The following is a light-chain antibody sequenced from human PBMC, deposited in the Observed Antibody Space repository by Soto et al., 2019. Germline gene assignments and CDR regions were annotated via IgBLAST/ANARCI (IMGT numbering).Light chain of an antibody. CDR1: SGDVGGYKF. Sequence: QSVLTQPASVSGSPGQSITIYCTGTSGDVGGYKFVSRYQQHPGKAPKLMIYEVSNRPSGVSSRFSGSKSGNTASLTISGLQAEDEADYYCSSYTSSSSLYVFGTGTKVTVL. V-gene: IGLV2-14*01. CDR3: SSYTSSSSLYV. J-gene: IGLJ1*01. CDR2: EVS.